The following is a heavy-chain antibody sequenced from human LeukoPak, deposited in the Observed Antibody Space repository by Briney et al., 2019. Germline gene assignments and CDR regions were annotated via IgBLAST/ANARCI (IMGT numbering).Heavy chain of an antibody. Sequence: GGSLRPSCAASGFTFSSYSMNWVRQAPGKGLEWVSSISSSSSYIYYADSVKGRFTISRDNAKNSLYLQMNSLRAEDTAVYYCARVTRLLIDYWGQGTLVTVSS. D-gene: IGHD4-17*01. CDR2: ISSSSSYI. J-gene: IGHJ4*02. CDR1: GFTFSSYS. CDR3: ARVTRLLIDY. V-gene: IGHV3-21*01.